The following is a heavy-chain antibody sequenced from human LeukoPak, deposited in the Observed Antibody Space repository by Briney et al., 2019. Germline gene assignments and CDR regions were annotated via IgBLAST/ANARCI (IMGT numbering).Heavy chain of an antibody. CDR2: IYYSGSA. J-gene: IGHJ4*02. V-gene: IGHV4-31*11. CDR1: GGSVSSADFY. Sequence: SETLSLTCAVSGGSVSSADFYWSWIRQHPGKGLEWIGFIYYSGSAYYNPSLKSRVSISVDTSKNQFSLTLNSVTAADTAVYYCARGSDYFDYWGQGTLVTVSS. CDR3: ARGSDYFDY.